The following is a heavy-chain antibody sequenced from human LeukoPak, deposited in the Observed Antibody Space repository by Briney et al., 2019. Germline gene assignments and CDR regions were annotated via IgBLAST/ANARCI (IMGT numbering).Heavy chain of an antibody. D-gene: IGHD5-18*01. J-gene: IGHJ4*02. CDR1: GFTFSSYA. CDR3: AKDGSAMLI. V-gene: IGHV3-23*01. CDR2: ISGSGYNT. Sequence: PGGSLRLSCAASGFTFSSYAMSWVRQAPGKGLEWVSAISGSGYNTYYADSVKGRVTISRDNSKDTLYLEMNSLRAEDTAIYYCAKDGSAMLIRGQGTLVTVSS.